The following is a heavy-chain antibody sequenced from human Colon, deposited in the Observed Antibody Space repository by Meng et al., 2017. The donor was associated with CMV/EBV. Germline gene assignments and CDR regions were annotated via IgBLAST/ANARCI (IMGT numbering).Heavy chain of an antibody. CDR3: ARDRGVEFFDS. D-gene: IGHD3-10*01. CDR1: GGSVSSGSDY. V-gene: IGHV4-61*01. CDR2: IYFSGST. J-gene: IGHJ4*02. Sequence: GSLRLSCSVSGGSVSSGSDYWSWIRQSPGKGLEWIGYIYFSGSTNYDPTLRSRVTISADTSKNQFSLKLTSVTAADTAVYYCARDRGVEFFDSWGQGTLVTVSS.